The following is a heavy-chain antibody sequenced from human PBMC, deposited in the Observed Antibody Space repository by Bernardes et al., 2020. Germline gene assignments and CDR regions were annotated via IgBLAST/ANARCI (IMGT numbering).Heavy chain of an antibody. D-gene: IGHD3-22*01. CDR3: ASFIGSGYYPY. V-gene: IGHV3-21*01. J-gene: IGHJ4*02. CDR1: GFTFSSYS. CDR2: ISSSSSYI. Sequence: GGSLRLSRAASGFTFSSYSMNWVRQAPGKGLEWVSSISSSSSYIYYADSVKGRFTISRDNAKNSLYLQMNSLRAEDTAVYYCASFIGSGYYPYWGQGTLVTVSS.